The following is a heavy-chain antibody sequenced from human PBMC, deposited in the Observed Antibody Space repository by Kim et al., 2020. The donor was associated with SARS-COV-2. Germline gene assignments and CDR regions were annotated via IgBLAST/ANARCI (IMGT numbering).Heavy chain of an antibody. CDR1: GYSFTGYW. CDR3: ARRGGLGLIGNNWFDP. D-gene: IGHD3-16*01. J-gene: IGHJ5*02. V-gene: IGHV5-51*01. CDR2: IYPGDSDT. Sequence: GESLKISCKGSGYSFTGYWIGWVRQMPGKGLEWMGIIYPGDSDTKYSPSFQGQVPISADKSLSTAYLQWSSLMASDTAMYYCARRGGLGLIGNNWFDPWGQGTLVTVSS.